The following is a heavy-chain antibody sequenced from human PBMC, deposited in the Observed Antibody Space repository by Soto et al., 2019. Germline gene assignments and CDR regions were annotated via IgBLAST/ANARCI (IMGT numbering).Heavy chain of an antibody. CDR1: GGSFSGYY. CDR3: ARERRGYYYILTGYYSGPLDY. D-gene: IGHD3-9*01. V-gene: IGHV4-34*01. CDR2: INHSGST. Sequence: PSETLSLTCAVYGGSFSGYYWSWIRQPPGKGLEWIGEINHSGSTNYNPSLKSRVTISVDTSKNQFSLKLSSVTAADTAVYYCARERRGYYYILTGYYSGPLDYWGQGTLVTVSS. J-gene: IGHJ4*02.